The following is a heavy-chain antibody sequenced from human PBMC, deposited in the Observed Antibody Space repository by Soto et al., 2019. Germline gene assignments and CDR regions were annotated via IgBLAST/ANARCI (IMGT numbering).Heavy chain of an antibody. J-gene: IGHJ5*02. D-gene: IGHD3-10*01. CDR1: GYRFTSNW. Sequence: PGEALKISCKGSGYRFTSNWIGWVRQMPGKGLEWMGIIYPGNSDTRYSPSFQGQVTISADKSISTAYLQWSSLKASDTAMYYCACCDYGSGSSLRWFDPWGQGTLVTVSS. V-gene: IGHV5-51*01. CDR2: IYPGNSDT. CDR3: ACCDYGSGSSLRWFDP.